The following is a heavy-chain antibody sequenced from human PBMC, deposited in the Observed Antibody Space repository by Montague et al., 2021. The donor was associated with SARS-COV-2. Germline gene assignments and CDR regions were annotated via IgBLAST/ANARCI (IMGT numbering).Heavy chain of an antibody. Sequence: SETLSLTCTVSGGTVRDYYWNWIRQTPGKGLEWIGYIFYNGYTKYNPSLECRATLSVDTPGNQFFLSLRSVTASDTATYFCARHSVSEDGTFFRSYFDPWGQGAQVIVSS. V-gene: IGHV4-59*08. CDR1: GGTVRDYY. D-gene: IGHD1-1*01. J-gene: IGHJ5*02. CDR2: IFYNGYT. CDR3: ARHSVSEDGTFFRSYFDP.